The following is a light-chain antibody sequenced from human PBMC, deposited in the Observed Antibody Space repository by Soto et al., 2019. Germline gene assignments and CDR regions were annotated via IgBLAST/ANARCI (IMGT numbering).Light chain of an antibody. Sequence: QSALTQPASVSGSPGQSITISCTGTSSDVGGYNYASWYQQHPGKAPKVMIYEVSNRPSGVSNRFSGSKSGNTASLTISGLQAEDEADYYCSSYTTSSTLVFGGGTQLTVL. V-gene: IGLV2-14*01. CDR2: EVS. CDR1: SSDVGGYNY. J-gene: IGLJ3*02. CDR3: SSYTTSSTLV.